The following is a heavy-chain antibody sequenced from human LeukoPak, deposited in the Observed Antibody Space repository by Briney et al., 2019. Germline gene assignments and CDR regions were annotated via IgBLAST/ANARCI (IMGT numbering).Heavy chain of an antibody. CDR3: AAIAAAGTEFDY. V-gene: IGHV1-24*01. CDR2: FDPEDGET. CDR1: GYTLTELS. Sequence: ASAKVSCKVSGYTLTELSMHWVRQAPGKGLEWMGGFDPEDGETIYAQKFQGRVTMTEDTSTDTAYMELSSLRSEDTAVYYCAAIAAAGTEFDYWGQGTLVTVSS. D-gene: IGHD6-13*01. J-gene: IGHJ4*02.